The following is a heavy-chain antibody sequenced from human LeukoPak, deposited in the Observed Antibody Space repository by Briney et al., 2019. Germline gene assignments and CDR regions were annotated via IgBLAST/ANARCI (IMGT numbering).Heavy chain of an antibody. CDR1: GYTFTGYY. Sequence: GASVKVSCKASGYTFTGYYMHWVRQAPGQGLEWMGWINPNSGGTNYAQKFQGRVTMTRDTSISTAYMELSRLRSDDTAVYYCARDPPTVWGSYRYYFDYWGQGTLVTVSS. J-gene: IGHJ4*02. V-gene: IGHV1-2*02. CDR3: ARDPPTVWGSYRYYFDY. CDR2: INPNSGGT. D-gene: IGHD3-16*02.